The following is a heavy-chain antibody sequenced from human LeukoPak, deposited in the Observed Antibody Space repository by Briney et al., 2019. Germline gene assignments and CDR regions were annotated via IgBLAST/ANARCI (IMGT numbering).Heavy chain of an antibody. CDR3: AKCGYYDFWSGYPSDYYYMDV. V-gene: IGHV3-23*01. CDR1: GFTFSSYA. CDR2: ISGSGGST. J-gene: IGHJ6*03. Sequence: GGSLRLSCAASGFTFSSYAMSWVRQAPGKGLEWVSAISGSGGSTYYADSVKGRFTISRDNSKNTLYLQMNSLRAEDTAVYYCAKCGYYDFWSGYPSDYYYMDVWGKGTTVTASS. D-gene: IGHD3-3*01.